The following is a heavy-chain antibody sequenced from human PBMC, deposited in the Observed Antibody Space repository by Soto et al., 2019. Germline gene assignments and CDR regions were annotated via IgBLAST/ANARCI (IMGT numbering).Heavy chain of an antibody. CDR2: LSSDGFGA. V-gene: IGHV3-74*03. CDR3: ALDLGGLDD. D-gene: IGHD3-16*01. CDR1: GFSLSPYW. Sequence: EVHLEESGGGLVQPGGSLRLSCAASGFSLSPYWMLWVRHVPGRGLEWVARLSSDGFGAAYADSVKGRFFISIDIARTTLSRQMTSHRADYTSVYYCALDLGGLDDWGRGTSVTVSS. J-gene: IGHJ4*02.